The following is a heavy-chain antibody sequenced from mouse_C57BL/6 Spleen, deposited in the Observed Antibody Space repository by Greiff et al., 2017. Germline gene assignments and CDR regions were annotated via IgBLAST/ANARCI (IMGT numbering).Heavy chain of an antibody. CDR1: GYAFSSSW. CDR3: ARIYYGYDGGAMDY. V-gene: IGHV1-82*01. D-gene: IGHD2-2*01. J-gene: IGHJ4*01. CDR2: IYPGDGDT. Sequence: VKLVESGPELVKPGASVKISCKASGYAFSSSWMNWVKQRPGKGLEWIGRIYPGDGDTNYNGKFKGKATLTADKSSSTAYMQLSSLTSEDSAVYFCARIYYGYDGGAMDYWGQGTSVTVSS.